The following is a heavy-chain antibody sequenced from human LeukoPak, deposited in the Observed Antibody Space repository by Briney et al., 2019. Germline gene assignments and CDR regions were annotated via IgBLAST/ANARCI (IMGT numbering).Heavy chain of an antibody. Sequence: SETLSLTCTVSGGSICGYYWSWIRQPPGKGLEWIGYIYYSGSTNYNPSPQSRVTISVATSKNQFSLKLSSVTAADTAVSYCASQASAYNWFAPWGQGTLVTVSS. CDR2: IYYSGST. CDR1: GGSICGYY. V-gene: IGHV4-59*01. J-gene: IGHJ5*02. CDR3: ASQASAYNWFAP. D-gene: IGHD6-25*01.